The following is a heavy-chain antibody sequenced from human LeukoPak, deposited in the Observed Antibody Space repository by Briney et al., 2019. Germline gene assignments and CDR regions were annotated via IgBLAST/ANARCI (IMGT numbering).Heavy chain of an antibody. CDR2: IYYSGST. V-gene: IGHV4-59*01. J-gene: IGHJ4*02. Sequence: SETLSLTCTVSGGSISSYYWSWIRQPPGKGLEWIGYIYYSGSTNYNTSLKSRVTISVDTSKNQFSLKLSSVTAADTAVYYCARGKVVPAAFDYWGQGTLVTVSS. CDR3: ARGKVVPAAFDY. CDR1: GGSISSYY. D-gene: IGHD2-2*01.